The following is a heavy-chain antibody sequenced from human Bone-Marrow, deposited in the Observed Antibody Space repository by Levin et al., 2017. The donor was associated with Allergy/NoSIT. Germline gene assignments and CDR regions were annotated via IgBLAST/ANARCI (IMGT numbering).Heavy chain of an antibody. CDR2: IYSSGST. V-gene: IGHV3-66*01. CDR3: TSLPQWELLDY. CDR1: GFNVSNNF. Sequence: GGSLRLSCEASGFNVSNNFINWVRQAPGKGLEWVSIIYSSGSTFYADSVKGRFTISRDNSKNTLYLQMSSLRAEDTAVYYCTSLPQWELLDYWGQGTLVTVSS. J-gene: IGHJ4*02. D-gene: IGHD1-26*01.